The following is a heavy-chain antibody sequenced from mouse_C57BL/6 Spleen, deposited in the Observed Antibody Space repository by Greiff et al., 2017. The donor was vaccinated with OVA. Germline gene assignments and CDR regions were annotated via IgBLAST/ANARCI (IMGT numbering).Heavy chain of an antibody. CDR3: ARGDGYYKNYFDY. V-gene: IGHV1-50*01. CDR2: IDPSDSYT. Sequence: QVQLQQPGAELVKPGASVKLSCKASGYTFTSYWMQWVKQRPGQGLEWIGEIDPSDSYTNYNQKFKGKATLTVDTSSSTAYMQLSSLTSEDSAVYYCARGDGYYKNYFDYWGQGTTLTVSS. J-gene: IGHJ2*01. CDR1: GYTFTSYW. D-gene: IGHD2-3*01.